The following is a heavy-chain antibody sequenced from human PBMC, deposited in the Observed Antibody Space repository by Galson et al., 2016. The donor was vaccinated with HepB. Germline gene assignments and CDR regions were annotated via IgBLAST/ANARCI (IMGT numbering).Heavy chain of an antibody. CDR2: MWNDAKSK. V-gene: IGHV3-33*01. Sequence: SLRLSCAASGFTFSLSGVHWVRQAPGKGLEWVAIMWNDAKSKYYADPVKGRFTISRDNSKNTLYLQMNSLRAEDTAVYYCAREDSSGYYYFDYWGQGTLVTVSS. CDR1: GFTFSLSG. CDR3: AREDSSGYYYFDY. J-gene: IGHJ4*02. D-gene: IGHD3-22*01.